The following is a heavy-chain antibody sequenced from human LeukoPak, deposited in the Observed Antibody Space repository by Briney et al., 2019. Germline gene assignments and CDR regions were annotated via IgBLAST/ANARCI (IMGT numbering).Heavy chain of an antibody. J-gene: IGHJ3*02. CDR3: ARAWDTAMVNGDAFDI. CDR1: GFTFSHYS. D-gene: IGHD5-18*01. V-gene: IGHV3-48*04. CDR2: ISSSSSTI. Sequence: GGSLRLSCAASGFTFSHYSMNWVRQAPGKGLEWVSYISSSSSTIYYADSVKGRFTISRDNAKNSLYLQMNSLRAEDTAVYYCARAWDTAMVNGDAFDIWGQGTMVTVSS.